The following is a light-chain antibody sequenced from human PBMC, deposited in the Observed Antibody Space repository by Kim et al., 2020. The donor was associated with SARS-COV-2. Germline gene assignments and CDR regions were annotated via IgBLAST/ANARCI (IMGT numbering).Light chain of an antibody. CDR3: SSYTSTSTLAYV. Sequence: QSALTQPASVSGSPGQSITISCTGTSSDVGGYNSVSWYQQYPGKAPKLMIYEVNNRPSGVSNRFSGSKSVNTASLAISGLQAEDEADYYCSSYTSTSTLAYVFGTGTMVTVL. J-gene: IGLJ1*01. V-gene: IGLV2-14*01. CDR2: EVN. CDR1: SSDVGGYNS.